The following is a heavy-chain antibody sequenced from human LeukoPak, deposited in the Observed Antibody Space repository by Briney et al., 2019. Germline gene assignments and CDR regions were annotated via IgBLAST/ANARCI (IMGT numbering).Heavy chain of an antibody. Sequence: GGSLRLSCAASGFTFSSYAMSWVRQAPGKGLEWVSAISGSGGSTYYADSVKGRFTISRDNSKNTLYLQMNSLRAEDTAVYYCAKDGGCSSTSCYQYNWFDPWGQGTLVTVSS. V-gene: IGHV3-23*01. CDR3: AKDGGCSSTSCYQYNWFDP. J-gene: IGHJ5*02. D-gene: IGHD2-2*01. CDR1: GFTFSSYA. CDR2: ISGSGGST.